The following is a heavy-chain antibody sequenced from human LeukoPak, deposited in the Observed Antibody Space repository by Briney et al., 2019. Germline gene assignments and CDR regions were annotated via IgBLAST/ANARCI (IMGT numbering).Heavy chain of an antibody. Sequence: PSETLSLTCNVSGGSITSHSWNWIRQSPGKGLEWIGYSYYSGTTNYSPSLKSRVTISLDTSKNQISLKLSSVTAADTAVYYCARGEPYCGGDCSVPPFDYWGQGTLVTVSS. J-gene: IGHJ4*02. D-gene: IGHD2-21*02. V-gene: IGHV4-59*11. CDR1: GGSITSHS. CDR2: SYYSGTT. CDR3: ARGEPYCGGDCSVPPFDY.